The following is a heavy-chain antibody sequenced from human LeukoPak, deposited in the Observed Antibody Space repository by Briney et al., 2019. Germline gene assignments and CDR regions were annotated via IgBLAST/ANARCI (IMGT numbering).Heavy chain of an antibody. V-gene: IGHV4-38-2*01. CDR1: GYSISSGYY. CDR2: IYHSGST. D-gene: IGHD1-14*01. CDR3: ARAPPGYFDY. Sequence: PSETLSLTCAVSGYSISSGYYWGWIRQPPGKGLEWIGSIYHSGSTYYNPSLKSRVTISVDTSKNQFSLKLSSVTAADTAVYYCARAPPGYFDYWGQGTLVTVPS. J-gene: IGHJ4*02.